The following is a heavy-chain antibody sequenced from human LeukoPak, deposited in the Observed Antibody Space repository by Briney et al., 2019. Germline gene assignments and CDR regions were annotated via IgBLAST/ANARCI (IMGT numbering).Heavy chain of an antibody. CDR3: ASGYSSSWYFYY. Sequence: ASLKVSCKAYGYTFTSYGISWVRQAPGQGLEWMGWISAYNGNTNYAQKLQGRVTMTTDTSASTAYMELRSLRSDDTAVYYCASGYSSSWYFYYWGQGTLVTVSS. CDR2: ISAYNGNT. D-gene: IGHD6-13*01. J-gene: IGHJ4*02. V-gene: IGHV1-18*01. CDR1: GYTFTSYG.